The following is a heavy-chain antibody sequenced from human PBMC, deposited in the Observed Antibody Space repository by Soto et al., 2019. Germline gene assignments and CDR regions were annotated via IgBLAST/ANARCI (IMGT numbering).Heavy chain of an antibody. CDR3: ARGRAIEYSSSSGGIWFDP. D-gene: IGHD6-6*01. CDR1: GDSVSSNSAA. J-gene: IGHJ5*02. V-gene: IGHV6-1*01. Sequence: PSQTLSLTCAISGDSVSSNSAAWNWIRQSPSRGLEWLGRTYYRSKWYNDYAVSVKSRITINPDTSKNQFSLQLNSVTPEDTAVYYCARGRAIEYSSSSGGIWFDPWGQGTLVTVSS. CDR2: TYYRSKWYN.